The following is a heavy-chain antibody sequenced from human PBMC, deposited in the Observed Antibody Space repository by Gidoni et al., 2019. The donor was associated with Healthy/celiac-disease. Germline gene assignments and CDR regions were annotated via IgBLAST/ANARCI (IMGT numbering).Heavy chain of an antibody. V-gene: IGHV3-30*18. CDR1: GFTFSRYG. D-gene: IGHD1-26*01. Sequence: QVQLVESGGGVVQPGRSLRLSCAASGFTFSRYGMHWVRQAPGKGLEWVAVISYDGSNKYYADSVKGRFTISRDNSKNTLYLQMNSLRAEDTAVYYCAKVGMGATQGGSAAFDYWGQGTLVTVSS. CDR2: ISYDGSNK. CDR3: AKVGMGATQGGSAAFDY. J-gene: IGHJ4*02.